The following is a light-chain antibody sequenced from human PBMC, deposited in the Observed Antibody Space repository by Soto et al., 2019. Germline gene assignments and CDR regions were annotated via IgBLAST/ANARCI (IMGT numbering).Light chain of an antibody. CDR2: DAS. J-gene: IGKJ5*01. CDR1: QGISSA. CDR3: QQFNNFAIT. V-gene: IGKV1D-13*01. Sequence: ALPLTQSPSSLSASVGDRVTITCRASQGISSALAWYQQKPGKAPKLLIYDASSLESGVPSRFSGSGSGTDFTLTISSLQPEDFATYYCQQFNNFAITFGQGTRLEIK.